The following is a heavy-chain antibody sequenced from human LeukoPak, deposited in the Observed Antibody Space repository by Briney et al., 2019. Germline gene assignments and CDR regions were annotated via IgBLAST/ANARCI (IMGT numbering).Heavy chain of an antibody. V-gene: IGHV4-34*01. Sequence: PSETLSLTCAVYGGSFSGYYWGWIRQPPGKGLEWIGEINHSGSTNYNPSLKSRVTISVDTSKNQFSPKLSSVTAADTAVYYCARGKGSDYVKRVYFDYWGQGTLVTVSS. D-gene: IGHD4-17*01. CDR2: INHSGST. CDR3: ARGKGSDYVKRVYFDY. J-gene: IGHJ4*02. CDR1: GGSFSGYY.